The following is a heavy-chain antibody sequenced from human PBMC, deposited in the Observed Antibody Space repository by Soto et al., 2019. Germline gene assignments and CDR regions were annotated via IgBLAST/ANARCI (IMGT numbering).Heavy chain of an antibody. D-gene: IGHD3-10*01. CDR3: ARVRMVRGVIITYYYYYMDV. CDR2: INAGNGNT. Sequence: SVKVSCKASGYTFTSYAMHWVRQAPGQRLEWMGWINAGNGNTKYSQKFQGRVTITRDTSASTAYMELSSLRSEDTAVYYCARVRMVRGVIITYYYYYMDVWGKGTTVTVSS. CDR1: GYTFTSYA. J-gene: IGHJ6*03. V-gene: IGHV1-3*01.